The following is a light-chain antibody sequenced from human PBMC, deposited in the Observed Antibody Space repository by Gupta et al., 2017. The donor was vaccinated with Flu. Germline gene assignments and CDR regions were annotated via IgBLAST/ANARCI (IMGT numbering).Light chain of an antibody. CDR2: GAS. V-gene: IGKV3-15*01. J-gene: IGKJ4*01. Sequence: PASLSVSPGERVTLSCRASQSVSSNLAWYQQIPGQAPRLLISGASTRATGIPARFSGSGSGTGFTLTISSLQCEDFAVYYCQQYNNWPRTFGGGTKVEIK. CDR3: QQYNNWPRT. CDR1: QSVSSN.